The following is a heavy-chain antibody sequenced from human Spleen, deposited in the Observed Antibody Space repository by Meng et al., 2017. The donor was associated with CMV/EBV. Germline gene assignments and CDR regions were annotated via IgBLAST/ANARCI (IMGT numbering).Heavy chain of an antibody. CDR3: AREMAVLGGYVYYGMDV. Sequence: GSLRLSCTVSGCSISSYYWSWIRQPPGKGLEWIGYIYYSGSTNYNPSLKSRVTISVDTSKNQFTLQLSSVTAEDTVVYYCAREMAVLGGYVYYGMDVWVQGTTVTVSS. J-gene: IGHJ6*02. D-gene: IGHD5-12*01. CDR2: IYYSGST. V-gene: IGHV4-59*01. CDR1: GCSISSYY.